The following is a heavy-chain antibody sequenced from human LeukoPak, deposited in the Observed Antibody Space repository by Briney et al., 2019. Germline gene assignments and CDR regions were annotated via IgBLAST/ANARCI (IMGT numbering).Heavy chain of an antibody. J-gene: IGHJ4*02. Sequence: GGSLRLSCAASGFTVSSNYLSWVRQAPGKGLEWVSIIYSSGSTYYADSVKGRFTISRDSSKNTLYLQMNSLRAEDTAVYYCARDAGYSYGSYFDYWGQGTLVTVSS. V-gene: IGHV3-66*01. CDR2: IYSSGST. CDR3: ARDAGYSYGSYFDY. D-gene: IGHD5-18*01. CDR1: GFTVSSNY.